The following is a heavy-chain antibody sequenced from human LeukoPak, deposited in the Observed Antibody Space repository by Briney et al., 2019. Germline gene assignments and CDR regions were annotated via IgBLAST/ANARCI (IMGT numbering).Heavy chain of an antibody. CDR3: ARLEDYGGNSAIPH. CDR2: IIPIFNTA. CDR1: GGTFSDYS. V-gene: IGHV1-69*13. D-gene: IGHD4-23*01. Sequence: SVKVSCKASGGTFSDYSISWVRQAPGQGLEWMGGIIPIFNTANYAQKFQGRVTITADESTSTAYMELSSLRSEDTAVYYCARLEDYGGNSAIPHWGQGTLVTVSS. J-gene: IGHJ4*02.